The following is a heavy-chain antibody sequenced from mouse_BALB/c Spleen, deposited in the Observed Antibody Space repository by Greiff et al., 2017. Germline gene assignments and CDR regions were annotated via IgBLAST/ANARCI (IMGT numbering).Heavy chain of an antibody. CDR2: IYPGNSDT. CDR1: GYSFTSYW. CDR3: TRKITTGGLDWYFDV. J-gene: IGHJ1*01. V-gene: IGHV1-5*01. Sequence: VHVKQSGTVLARPGASVKMSCKASGYSFTSYWMHWVKQRPGQGLEWIGAIYPGNSDTSYNQKFKGKAKLTAVTSASTAYMELSSLTNEDSAVYYCTRKITTGGLDWYFDVWGAGTTVTVSS. D-gene: IGHD2-4*01.